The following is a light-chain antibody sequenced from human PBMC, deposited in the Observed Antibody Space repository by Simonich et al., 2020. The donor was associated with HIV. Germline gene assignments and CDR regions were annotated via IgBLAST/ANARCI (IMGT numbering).Light chain of an antibody. CDR3: QQYYTTPPT. V-gene: IGKV4-1*01. CDR1: RNILYNSNNKNY. J-gene: IGKJ1*01. Sequence: DIVMTQSPDSLAVSLGERATINSKSSRNILYNSNNKNYLAWYQQKPGQPPNLLIYWASTRESGVPDRFSASGSGTDFTLTISSLQAEDVAVYYCQQYYTTPPTFGQGTKVEIK. CDR2: WAS.